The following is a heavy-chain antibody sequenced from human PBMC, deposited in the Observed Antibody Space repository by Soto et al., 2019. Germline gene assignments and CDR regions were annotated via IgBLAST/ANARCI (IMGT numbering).Heavy chain of an antibody. J-gene: IGHJ3*02. Sequence: SETLSLTCAVSGDSISSYYWSWIRQPPGKGLEWIGYIYYSGSTNYNPSLKSRVTISVDTSKNQFSLKLSSVTAADTAVYYCARVFRRAMYAFAIWGQGTMVTVSS. CDR2: IYYSGST. V-gene: IGHV4-59*01. D-gene: IGHD2-2*01. CDR3: ARVFRRAMYAFAI. CDR1: GDSISSYY.